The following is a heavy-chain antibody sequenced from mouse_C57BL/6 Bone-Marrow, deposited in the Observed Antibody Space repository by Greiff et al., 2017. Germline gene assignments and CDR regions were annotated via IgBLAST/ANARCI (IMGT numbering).Heavy chain of an antibody. J-gene: IGHJ2*01. CDR2: ISSGGSYT. V-gene: IGHV5-6*01. CDR1: GFTFSSYG. Sequence: EVKLMESGGDLVKPGGSLKLSCAASGFTFSSYGMSWVRRTPDKRLEWVATISSGGSYTYYPNSVKGRFTISRDNAKNTLYLQMSSLKSEDTAMYYCATTVVATNDYWGQGTTLTVSS. CDR3: ATTVVATNDY. D-gene: IGHD1-1*01.